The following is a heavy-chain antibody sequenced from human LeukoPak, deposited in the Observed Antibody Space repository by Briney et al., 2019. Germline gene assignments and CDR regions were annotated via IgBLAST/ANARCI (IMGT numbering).Heavy chain of an antibody. J-gene: IGHJ3*02. CDR1: GGSISSYY. D-gene: IGHD6-13*01. V-gene: IGHV4-34*01. CDR3: ARARPWYSSSSLAFDI. CDR2: INHSGST. Sequence: PSETLSLTCTVSGGSISSYYWSWIRQPPGKGLEWIGEINHSGSTNYNPSLKSRVTISVDTSKNQFSLKLSSVTAADTAVYYCARARPWYSSSSLAFDIWGQGTMVTVSS.